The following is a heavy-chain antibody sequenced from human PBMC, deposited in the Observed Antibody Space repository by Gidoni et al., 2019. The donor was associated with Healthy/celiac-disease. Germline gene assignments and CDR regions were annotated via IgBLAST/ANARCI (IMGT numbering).Heavy chain of an antibody. CDR3: AKDWAYSSSSPLDY. CDR2: ISGSGGST. Sequence: EVQLLESGGGLVQPGGSLRLFCAASGFTFSSYAMSWVRQAPGKGLEWVSAISGSGGSTYYADSVKGRFTISRDNSKNTLYLQMNSLRAEDTAVYYCAKDWAYSSSSPLDYWGQGTLVTVSS. V-gene: IGHV3-23*01. D-gene: IGHD6-6*01. CDR1: GFTFSSYA. J-gene: IGHJ4*02.